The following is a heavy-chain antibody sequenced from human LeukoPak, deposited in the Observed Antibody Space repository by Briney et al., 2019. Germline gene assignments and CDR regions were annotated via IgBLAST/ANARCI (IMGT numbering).Heavy chain of an antibody. CDR3: AHRQGLLWFGGYFDY. CDR2: IYWDDDK. CDR1: GFSLSTSGVG. D-gene: IGHD3-10*01. Sequence: SGPTLAKPTQTLTLTCTFSGFSLSTSGVGVGWIGQPPGKALEWFALIYWDDDKRYSPSLKSRLTITKDTSKNQVVLTMTNMDPVDTATYYCAHRQGLLWFGGYFDYWGQGTLVTVSS. V-gene: IGHV2-5*02. J-gene: IGHJ4*02.